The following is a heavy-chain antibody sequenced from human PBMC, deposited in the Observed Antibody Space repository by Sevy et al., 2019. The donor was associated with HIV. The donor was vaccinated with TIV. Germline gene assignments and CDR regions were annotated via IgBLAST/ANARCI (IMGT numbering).Heavy chain of an antibody. J-gene: IGHJ4*02. CDR1: GGSITSLY. CDR3: AGENAWGSGYS. Sequence: SETLSLTCTVSGGSITSLYWNWIRQPPGKGLEWIANIYYNGHINYNPSLKSRVTLSIDTSKNQFSLRLSSVTAADTAMYYCAGENAWGSGYSWGQGTLVTVSS. D-gene: IGHD6-25*01. V-gene: IGHV4-59*08. CDR2: IYYNGHI.